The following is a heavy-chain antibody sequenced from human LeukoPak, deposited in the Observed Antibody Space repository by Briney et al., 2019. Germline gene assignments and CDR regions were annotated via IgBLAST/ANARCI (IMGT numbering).Heavy chain of an antibody. D-gene: IGHD3-10*01. CDR3: ARIGKSVRDYYGSGSYFFDY. CDR2: ISAYNGNT. J-gene: IGHJ4*02. Sequence: GASVKVSCKASGYTFTSYGISWVRQAPGQGLEWMGWISAYNGNTNYAQKLQGRVTMTTDTSTSTAYMELRSLRSDDTAVYYCARIGKSVRDYYGSGSYFFDYWGQGTLVTVSS. V-gene: IGHV1-18*01. CDR1: GYTFTSYG.